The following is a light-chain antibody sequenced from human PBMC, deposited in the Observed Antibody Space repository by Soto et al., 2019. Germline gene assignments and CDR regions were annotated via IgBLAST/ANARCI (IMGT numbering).Light chain of an antibody. V-gene: IGLV1-47*01. CDR2: KNN. CDR3: AAWDDSLSGGV. Sequence: QSVLIQPPSASGTPGQRVTISCSGSSSNMGSNYVYWYQQLPGTAPRLLIYKNNQRPSGVPDRFSGSKSGTSASLAISWLRSEDEADYYCAAWDDSLSGGVFGGGTQLTVL. J-gene: IGLJ7*01. CDR1: SSNMGSNY.